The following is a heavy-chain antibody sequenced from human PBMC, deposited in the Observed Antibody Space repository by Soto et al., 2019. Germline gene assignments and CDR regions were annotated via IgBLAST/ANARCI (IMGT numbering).Heavy chain of an antibody. CDR2: ISYDGSNK. D-gene: IGHD4-17*01. CDR3: AKVFPHGDLNYPLWFDP. V-gene: IGHV3-30*18. Sequence: PGGSLRLSCAASGFTFSSYGMHWVRQAPGKGLEWVAVISYDGSNKYYADSVKGRFTISRDNSKNTLYLQMNSLRAEDTAVYYCAKVFPHGDLNYPLWFDPWGQGTLVPVSS. CDR1: GFTFSSYG. J-gene: IGHJ5*02.